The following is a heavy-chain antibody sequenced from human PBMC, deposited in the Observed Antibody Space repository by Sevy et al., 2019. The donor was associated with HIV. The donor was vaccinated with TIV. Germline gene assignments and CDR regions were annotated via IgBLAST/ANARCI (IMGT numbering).Heavy chain of an antibody. CDR1: GFTFDDYA. CDR3: AKASPIYCGGDCYSPYFDY. CDR2: ISWNSGSI. V-gene: IGHV3-9*01. D-gene: IGHD2-21*02. J-gene: IGHJ4*02. Sequence: GGSLRLSCAASGFTFDDYAMHWVRQAPGKGLEWVSGISWNSGSIGYADSVKGRFTISRDNAKNSLYLQMNSLRAEDTALYYCAKASPIYCGGDCYSPYFDYWGQGTLVTVSS.